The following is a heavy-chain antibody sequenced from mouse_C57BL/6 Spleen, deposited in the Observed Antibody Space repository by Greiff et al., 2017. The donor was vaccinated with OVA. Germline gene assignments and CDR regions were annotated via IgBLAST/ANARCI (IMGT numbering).Heavy chain of an antibody. Sequence: QVQLQQSGPGLVQPSPCLSITCTASGFSLTSYGVHWVRQSPGQGLEWLGVIWSGGGTDYNAAFISRLSISTDNSNSHAFFIMNRMQTDDTSVYFCASFYESYYPAWAYWGQGTLVTVSA. CDR1: GFSLTSYG. V-gene: IGHV2-2*01. CDR3: ASFYESYYPAWAY. CDR2: IWSGGGT. D-gene: IGHD2-3*01. J-gene: IGHJ3*01.